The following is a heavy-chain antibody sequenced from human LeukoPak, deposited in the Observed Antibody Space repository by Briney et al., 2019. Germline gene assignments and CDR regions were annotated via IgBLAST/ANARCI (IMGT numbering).Heavy chain of an antibody. V-gene: IGHV3-11*01. J-gene: IGHJ4*02. CDR2: ISSSGSTI. Sequence: GGSLRLSCAASGFTFSDYYMSWIRQAPGKGLEWVSYISSSGSTIHYADSVKGRFTISRDNAKNSLYLQMNSLRAEDTAVYYCARALTYYYDSSGLNGYWGRGTLVTVSS. D-gene: IGHD3-22*01. CDR1: GFTFSDYY. CDR3: ARALTYYYDSSGLNGY.